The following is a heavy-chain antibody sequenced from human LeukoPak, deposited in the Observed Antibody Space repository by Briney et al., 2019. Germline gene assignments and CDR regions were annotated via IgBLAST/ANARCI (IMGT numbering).Heavy chain of an antibody. V-gene: IGHV3-49*04. CDR3: TRGLGSGSYYYYYYYGMDV. Sequence: GGSLRLSCTASGFTFGDYAMSWVRQAPGKGLEWVGFIRSKAYGGTTEYAASVKGRFTISRDDSKSIAYLQMKSLKTEDTAVYYCTRGLGSGSYYYYYYYGMDVWGQGTTVTVSS. CDR1: GFTFGDYA. CDR2: IRSKAYGGTT. J-gene: IGHJ6*02. D-gene: IGHD3-10*02.